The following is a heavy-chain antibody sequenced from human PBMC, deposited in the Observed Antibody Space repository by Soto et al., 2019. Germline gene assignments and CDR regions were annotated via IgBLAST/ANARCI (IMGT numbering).Heavy chain of an antibody. CDR3: ARHVIEMAPFGY. CDR1: GGSISRYY. CDR2: IYYSGST. J-gene: IGHJ4*02. Sequence: SETLSLTCNDSGGSISRYYWSWFRQPPGKGLEWIGYIYYSGSTNYNPSLKSRVTISVDTSKNQFSLKLSSVTAADTAVYYCARHVIEMAPFGYWGQGTLVTVS. V-gene: IGHV4-59*08.